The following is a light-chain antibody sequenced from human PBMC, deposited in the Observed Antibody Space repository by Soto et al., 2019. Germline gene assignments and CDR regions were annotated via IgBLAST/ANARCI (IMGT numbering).Light chain of an antibody. Sequence: QLVLTQPPSVSEAPRQRVTISCSGSSSNIGNNAVNWYQQLPGKAPKLLIYYDDLLPSGVSVRFSGSKSGTSASLAISGLQSEDEADYYCAAWDDSLNGYVFGTGTKVTVL. V-gene: IGLV1-36*01. J-gene: IGLJ1*01. CDR1: SSNIGNNA. CDR2: YDD. CDR3: AAWDDSLNGYV.